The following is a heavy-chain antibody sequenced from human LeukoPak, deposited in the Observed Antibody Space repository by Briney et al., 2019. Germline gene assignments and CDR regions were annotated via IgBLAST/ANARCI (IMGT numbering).Heavy chain of an antibody. CDR2: IYSGGIT. D-gene: IGHD2-15*01. Sequence: SETLSLTCAVYGGSFSGYYWSWIRQPPGKGLEWIGSIYSGGITYYNPSLKSRVTISEDTSKNQFSLKMTSMTAADTAIYYCWLEKVVAAYFDSWGQGTLVTVSS. CDR1: GGSFSGYY. CDR3: WLEKVVAAYFDS. J-gene: IGHJ4*02. V-gene: IGHV4-34*03.